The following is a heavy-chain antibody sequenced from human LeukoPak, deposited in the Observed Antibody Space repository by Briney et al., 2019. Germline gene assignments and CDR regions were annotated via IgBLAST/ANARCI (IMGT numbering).Heavy chain of an antibody. CDR3: AKDGYCSSTSCLYYYGMDV. CDR2: ISGSGGST. Sequence: HPGGSLRLSCAASGFTFSSYAMSWVRQAPGKGLEWVSAISGSGGSTYYADSVKGRFTISRDNSKNTLYLQMNSLRAEDTAVYYCAKDGYCSSTSCLYYYGMDVWGQGTTVTVSS. V-gene: IGHV3-23*01. D-gene: IGHD2-2*01. J-gene: IGHJ6*02. CDR1: GFTFSSYA.